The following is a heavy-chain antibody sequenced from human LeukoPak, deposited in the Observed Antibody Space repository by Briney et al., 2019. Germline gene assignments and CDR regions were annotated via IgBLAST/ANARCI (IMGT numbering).Heavy chain of an antibody. J-gene: IGHJ4*02. CDR1: GGSISSYY. D-gene: IGHD3-3*02. CDR3: ARYSSIRRLYYFDY. V-gene: IGHV4-39*07. Sequence: SETLSLTCTVYGGSISSYYWAWIRQPPGKGLEWIGTIYYSGSTYYNPSLKSRVTISVDTSKNQFSLNLSSVTAADTAVYSCARYSSIRRLYYFDYWAREPWSPSPQ. CDR2: IYYSGST.